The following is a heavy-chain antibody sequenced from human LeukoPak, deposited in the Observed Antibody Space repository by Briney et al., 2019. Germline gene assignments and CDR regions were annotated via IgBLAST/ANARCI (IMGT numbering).Heavy chain of an antibody. V-gene: IGHV4-4*02. J-gene: IGHJ6*04. CDR3: ARASLRYYYGMDV. CDR1: GGSISSSNW. Sequence: PSGTLSLTCAVSGGSISSSNWRSWVRQPPGEGLEWIGEIYHSGSTNYNPALKSRVTISVAKSKTRFSLRLSSVTAADTAVYYCARASLRYYYGMDVWGKGTTVTVSS. CDR2: IYHSGST.